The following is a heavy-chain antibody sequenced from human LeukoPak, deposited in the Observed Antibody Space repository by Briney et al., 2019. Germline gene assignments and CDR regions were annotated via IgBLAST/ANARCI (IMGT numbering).Heavy chain of an antibody. V-gene: IGHV3-9*01. CDR3: AKDTRPSIADLFDY. J-gene: IGHJ4*02. Sequence: PGRSLTLSCAASGFNFDDYAMHWVRHAPGKGLEWVSGISGNSGIIDYADSVKGRFTISRDNAKNSLFLQMNSLRSEDTALYYCAKDTRPSIADLFDYWGQGSLVTVSS. CDR1: GFNFDDYA. D-gene: IGHD6-6*01. CDR2: ISGNSGII.